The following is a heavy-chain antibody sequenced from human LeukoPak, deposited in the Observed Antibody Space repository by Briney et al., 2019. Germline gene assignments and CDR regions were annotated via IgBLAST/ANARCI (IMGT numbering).Heavy chain of an antibody. CDR3: ARGVGTYGKSTPFDC. Sequence: PGGSLRLSCAASGFTFSSYGMHWVRQAPGKGLEWVAVIWYDGSNKYYGDSVKGRFTISRDNSKSTVYLQMNSLRAEDTAVYYCARGVGTYGKSTPFDCWGQGTLVTVSS. V-gene: IGHV3-33*01. CDR2: IWYDGSNK. J-gene: IGHJ4*02. D-gene: IGHD3-10*01. CDR1: GFTFSSYG.